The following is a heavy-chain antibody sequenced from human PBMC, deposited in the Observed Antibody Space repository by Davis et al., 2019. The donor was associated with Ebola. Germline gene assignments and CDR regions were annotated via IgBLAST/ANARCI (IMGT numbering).Heavy chain of an antibody. CDR3: AKDRYCTGGVCYTVNGRDAFDI. Sequence: GESLKISCAASGFTLSSNYMSWVRQAPGKGLEWVSAISGSGGSTYYADSVKGRFTISRDNSKNTLYLQMNSLRAEDTAVYYCAKDRYCTGGVCYTVNGRDAFDIWGQGTMVTVSS. J-gene: IGHJ3*02. V-gene: IGHV3-23*01. CDR2: ISGSGGST. D-gene: IGHD2-8*02. CDR1: GFTLSSNY.